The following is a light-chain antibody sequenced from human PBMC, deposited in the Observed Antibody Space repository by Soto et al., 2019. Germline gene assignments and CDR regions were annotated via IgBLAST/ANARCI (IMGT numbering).Light chain of an antibody. CDR2: EVS. Sequence: QSALTQPASVSGSPGQSITISCTGTSSDVGNYNLVSWYQQHPGKAPKLMISEVSKRPSGVSNRFSGSKSGNTASLTISGLQAEDEGDYYCCSYAGSSTYVVFGGGTQLTVL. V-gene: IGLV2-23*02. J-gene: IGLJ2*01. CDR3: CSYAGSSTYVV. CDR1: SSDVGNYNL.